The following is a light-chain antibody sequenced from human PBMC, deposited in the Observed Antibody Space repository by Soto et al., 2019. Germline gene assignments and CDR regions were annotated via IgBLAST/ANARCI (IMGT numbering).Light chain of an antibody. CDR3: QQSYGTPYT. CDR2: AAS. CDR1: QSISRN. V-gene: IGKV1-39*01. J-gene: IGKJ2*01. Sequence: DIQMTQSPSSLSASVGDRVTITCRASQSISRNLNWYQQKPGKAPNVLIYAASSLQSGVPSRFSGRGSGTDFTLTISSLQPEDFATYYCQQSYGTPYTFGQGTKLEIK.